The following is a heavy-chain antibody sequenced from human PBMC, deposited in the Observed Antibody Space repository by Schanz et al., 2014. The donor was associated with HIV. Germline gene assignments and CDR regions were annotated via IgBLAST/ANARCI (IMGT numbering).Heavy chain of an antibody. J-gene: IGHJ5*02. CDR1: GSWFSDHW. CDR3: AKEEWFRFDP. Sequence: EVHLVESGGDLVQPGGSLRLSCAVSGSWFSDHWMSWLRQVPGEGLEWVAKIKEDGSETYYVGSVTGRFTISRDNTKKSLYLQMNSLRAEDTAVYYCAKEEWFRFDPWGQGTLVTVSS. D-gene: IGHD3-3*01. CDR2: IKEDGSET. V-gene: IGHV3-7*01.